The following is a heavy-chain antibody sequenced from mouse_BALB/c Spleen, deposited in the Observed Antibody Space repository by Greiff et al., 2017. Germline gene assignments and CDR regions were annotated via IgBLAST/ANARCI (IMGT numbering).Heavy chain of an antibody. Sequence: VQLQQSGAELVKPGASVKLSCTASGFNIKDTYMHWVKQRPEQGLEWIGRIDPANGNTKYDPKFQGKATITADTSSNTAYLQRSSLTSEDTAVYYCARTDYGSTWFAYWGQGTLGTVSA. CDR3: ARTDYGSTWFAY. J-gene: IGHJ3*01. V-gene: IGHV14-3*02. CDR2: IDPANGNT. CDR1: GFNIKDTY. D-gene: IGHD1-1*01.